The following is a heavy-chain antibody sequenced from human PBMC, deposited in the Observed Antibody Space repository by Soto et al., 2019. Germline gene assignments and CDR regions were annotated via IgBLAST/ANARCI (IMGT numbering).Heavy chain of an antibody. V-gene: IGHV1-24*01. J-gene: IGHJ5*02. CDR1: GYTLTELS. CDR2: FDPEDGET. D-gene: IGHD6-19*01. CDR3: ATGHVGQWLVRKWFDP. Sequence: GASVKVSCKVSGYTLTELSMHWVRQAPGKGLEWMGGFDPEDGETIYAQKFQGRVTMTEDTSTDTAYMELSSLRSEDTAVYYCATGHVGQWLVRKWFDPWGQGTLVTVSS.